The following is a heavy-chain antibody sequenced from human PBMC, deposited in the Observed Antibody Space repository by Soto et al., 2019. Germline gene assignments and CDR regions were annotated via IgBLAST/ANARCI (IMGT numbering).Heavy chain of an antibody. CDR3: AREGRRTVTTSIEGGFDY. J-gene: IGHJ4*02. Sequence: QVQLVQSGAEVKKPGSSVKVSCKASGGTFSSYAISWVRQAPGQGLEWMGGIIPIFGTANYAQKFQGRVTITADESTSTAYMELSSLRSEDTAVYYCAREGRRTVTTSIEGGFDYWGQETLVTVSS. V-gene: IGHV1-69*01. CDR1: GGTFSSYA. D-gene: IGHD4-17*01. CDR2: IIPIFGTA.